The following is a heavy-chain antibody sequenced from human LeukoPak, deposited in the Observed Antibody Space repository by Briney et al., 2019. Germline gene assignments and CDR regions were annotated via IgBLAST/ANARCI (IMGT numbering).Heavy chain of an antibody. Sequence: PSQTLSLTCTVSGGSISSGDYYWSWIRQPPGKGLEWTGYIYYSGSTYYNPSLKSRVTISVDTSKNQFSLKLSSVTAADTAVYYCARDRGDYGGNSVRFDPWGQGTLVIVSS. CDR1: GGSISSGDYY. CDR2: IYYSGST. V-gene: IGHV4-30-4*01. J-gene: IGHJ5*02. D-gene: IGHD4-23*01. CDR3: ARDRGDYGGNSVRFDP.